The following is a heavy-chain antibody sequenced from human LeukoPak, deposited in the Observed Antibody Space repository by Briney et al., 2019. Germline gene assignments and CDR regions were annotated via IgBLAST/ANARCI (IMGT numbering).Heavy chain of an antibody. D-gene: IGHD2-15*01. Sequence: ASVKASCKASRYTLTSSDINCVRQATGQGLEWMGWMNPNSGNPAYAQKFQGRFTMTRNTSIGTAYMELSRLRSEDTPVYYCARGRELPHYGGQGPLATVSA. CDR3: ARGRELPHY. CDR2: MNPNSGNP. V-gene: IGHV1-8*01. CDR1: RYTLTSSD. J-gene: IGHJ4*02.